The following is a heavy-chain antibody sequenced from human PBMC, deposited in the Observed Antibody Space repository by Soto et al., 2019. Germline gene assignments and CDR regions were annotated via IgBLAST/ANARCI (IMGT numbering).Heavy chain of an antibody. Sequence: QGQLVQSGAEVKKPGASVKVSCKVSGYTFTGYYIHWVRQAPGQGLEWMGWINPNSGGTNYAQKCQGWVTVTRDTSISTAYMELSRLRSDDTAVYYCARGWYYYGSGRYTGNNWFDPWGQGTLVTVSS. D-gene: IGHD3-10*01. J-gene: IGHJ5*02. CDR1: GYTFTGYY. CDR3: ARGWYYYGSGRYTGNNWFDP. CDR2: INPNSGGT. V-gene: IGHV1-2*04.